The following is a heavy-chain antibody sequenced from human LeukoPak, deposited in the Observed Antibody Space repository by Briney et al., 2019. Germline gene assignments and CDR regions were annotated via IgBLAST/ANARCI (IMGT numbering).Heavy chain of an antibody. J-gene: IGHJ3*01. V-gene: IGHV3-33*01. CDR3: ARDADGYDGLGGGLDV. CDR2: IWPDGNKK. CDR1: GFTFRNYG. Sequence: GSLRLSCAASGFTFRNYGMHWVRQAPGKGLEWVTVIWPDGNKKYYADSVEGRLTISRDNSKNTLYLQMHSLRGEDTAVYYCARDADGYDGLGGGLDVWGQGTMVTVSS. D-gene: IGHD3-16*01.